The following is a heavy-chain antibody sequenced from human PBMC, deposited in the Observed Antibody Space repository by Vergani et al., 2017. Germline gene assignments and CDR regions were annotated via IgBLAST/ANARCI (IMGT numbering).Heavy chain of an antibody. CDR2: IRYDGSNK. V-gene: IGHV3-30*02. CDR3: AKEMFPYCSSTSCYLFDY. J-gene: IGHJ4*02. D-gene: IGHD2-2*01. Sequence: QVQLVESGGGVVQPGGSPRLSCAASGFTFSSYGMHWVRQAPGKGLEWVAFIRYDGSNKYYADSVKGRFTISRDNSKNTLYLQMNSLRAEDTAVYYCAKEMFPYCSSTSCYLFDYWGQGTLVTVSS. CDR1: GFTFSSYG.